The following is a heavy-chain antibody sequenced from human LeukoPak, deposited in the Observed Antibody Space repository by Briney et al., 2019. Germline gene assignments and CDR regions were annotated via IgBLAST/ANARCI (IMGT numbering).Heavy chain of an antibody. CDR1: GASINTYY. CDR3: ARDRNQWETFDY. Sequence: SETLSLTCTVSGASINTYYWSWIRQPAGKGLEWIGRIHGSGTINYNPSLKSRVTVSVDTSKNQFSLRLNSLTAADTAVYYCARDRNQWETFDYWGQGTLVTVSS. J-gene: IGHJ4*02. V-gene: IGHV4-4*07. CDR2: IHGSGTI. D-gene: IGHD1-26*01.